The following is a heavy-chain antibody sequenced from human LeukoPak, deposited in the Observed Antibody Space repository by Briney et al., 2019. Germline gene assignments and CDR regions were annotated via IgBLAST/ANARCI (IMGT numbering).Heavy chain of an antibody. J-gene: IGHJ4*02. V-gene: IGHV3-48*01. CDR1: GFTFSSYS. Sequence: GGSLRLSCAASGFTFSSYSMNWVRQAPGKGLEWVSYISSSSSTIYYADSVKGRFTISRDNAKNSLYLQMNSLRAKDTAVYYCARAGSFDWLLPFDYWGQGTLVTVSS. D-gene: IGHD3-9*01. CDR3: ARAGSFDWLLPFDY. CDR2: ISSSSSTI.